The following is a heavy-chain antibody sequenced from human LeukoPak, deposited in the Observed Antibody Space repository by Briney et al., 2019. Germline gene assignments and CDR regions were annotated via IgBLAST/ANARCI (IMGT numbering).Heavy chain of an antibody. CDR3: AKDTQRGSYGY. D-gene: IGHD1-26*01. CDR1: VFTFSIYA. Sequence: GGSLRLSCAASVFTFSIYAMSWVRQAPGKGPEWVSDIDGSGVTTYYADSVKGRFTISSDNSKNTLYLQMNSLRAEDTAVYYCAKDTQRGSYGYWGQGTLVTVSS. CDR2: IDGSGVTT. V-gene: IGHV3-23*01. J-gene: IGHJ4*02.